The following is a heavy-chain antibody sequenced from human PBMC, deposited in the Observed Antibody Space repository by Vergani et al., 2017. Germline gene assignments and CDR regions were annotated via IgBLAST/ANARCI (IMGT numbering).Heavy chain of an antibody. CDR1: GFTFSNAW. D-gene: IGHD3-9*01. CDR3: TTENDILTGYYLGFDY. CDR2: IKSKTDGGTT. Sequence: EVQLVESGGGLVKPGGSLRLSCAASGFTFSNAWMSWVRQAPGKGLEWVGRIKSKTDGGTTDYAAPVKGRFTISRDDSKNTLYLQMNSLKTEDTAVYYCTTENDILTGYYLGFDYWGQGTLVTVSS. J-gene: IGHJ4*02. V-gene: IGHV3-15*01.